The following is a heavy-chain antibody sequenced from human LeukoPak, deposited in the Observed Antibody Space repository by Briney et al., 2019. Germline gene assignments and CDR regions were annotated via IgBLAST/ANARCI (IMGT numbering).Heavy chain of an antibody. J-gene: IGHJ5*02. CDR2: ITISGHTK. Sequence: GGSLRLSCAASGFDLNTYEMNWVRQAPGKGLEWIADITISGHTKNYADSVKGRFTISRDNAGTSLYLQMNSLRVGDTGVYYCARGDPHADLWGQGTLVTVPS. CDR3: ARGDPHADL. CDR1: GFDLNTYE. V-gene: IGHV3-48*03.